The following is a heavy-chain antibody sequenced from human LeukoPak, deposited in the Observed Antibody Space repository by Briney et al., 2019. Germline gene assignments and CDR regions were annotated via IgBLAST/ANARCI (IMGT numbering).Heavy chain of an antibody. J-gene: IGHJ6*03. CDR1: GGTFSSYA. CDR3: ARYRVGYEEGQYYMDV. CDR2: IIPIFGTA. D-gene: IGHD5-12*01. V-gene: IGHV1-69*13. Sequence: SVKVSCKASGGTFSSYAISWVRQAPGQGREWMGGIIPIFGTANYAQKFQGRVTITADESTSTAYMELSSLRSEDTAVYYCARYRVGYEEGQYYMDVWGKGTTVTVSS.